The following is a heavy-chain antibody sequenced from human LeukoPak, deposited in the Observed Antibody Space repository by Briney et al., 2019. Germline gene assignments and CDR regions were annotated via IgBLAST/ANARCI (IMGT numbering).Heavy chain of an antibody. CDR2: ISYDGSKK. CDR3: AREAEVYNWFDP. J-gene: IGHJ5*02. Sequence: PGGSLRLSCAASGFTFNTYDLHWVRQAPGKGLEWVAVISYDGSKKYYADFVKGRFTISRDNSKNTLYLQMNSLRAEDTAVYYCAREAEVYNWFDPWGQGTLVTVSS. V-gene: IGHV3-30*04. CDR1: GFTFNTYD.